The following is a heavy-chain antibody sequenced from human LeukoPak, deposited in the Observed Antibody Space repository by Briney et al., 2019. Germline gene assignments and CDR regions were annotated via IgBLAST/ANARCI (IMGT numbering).Heavy chain of an antibody. D-gene: IGHD5-12*01. CDR2: ISGSGSST. CDR3: AKGGQYSGYDIHC. V-gene: IGHV3-23*01. Sequence: GGSLRLSCAASEFTFISYAMSWVRQAPGKGLEWVSGISGSGSSTYYADSVKGRFTISRDNSKNTLYLQMSSLRAEDTALYYCAKGGQYSGYDIHCWGQGTLVTVSS. J-gene: IGHJ4*02. CDR1: EFTFISYA.